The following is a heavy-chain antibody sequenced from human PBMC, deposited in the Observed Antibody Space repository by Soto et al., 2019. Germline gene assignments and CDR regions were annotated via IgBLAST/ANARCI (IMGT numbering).Heavy chain of an antibody. V-gene: IGHV3-30-3*01. Sequence: QVQLVESGGGVVQPGRSLRLSCAASGFTFSSYAMHWVRQAPGKGLEWVAVISYDGSNKYYADSVKGRFTISRDNSKNTLDLQMTSLRAEDTAVYYCARGYCSGGSCYSGYTPWGQGTLVTVSS. D-gene: IGHD2-15*01. CDR2: ISYDGSNK. CDR1: GFTFSSYA. J-gene: IGHJ5*02. CDR3: ARGYCSGGSCYSGYTP.